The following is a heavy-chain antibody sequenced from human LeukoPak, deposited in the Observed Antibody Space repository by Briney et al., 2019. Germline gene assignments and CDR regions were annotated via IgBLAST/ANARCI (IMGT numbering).Heavy chain of an antibody. Sequence: KSSETLSLTCTVSGGSISSYYWSWIRQPAGKGLEWIGRIYTSGSTNYNPSLKSRVTMSVDTSKNQFSLKLSSVTAADTAVYYCARRLPGYSYAFDAFDIWGQGTMVTVSS. CDR1: GGSISSYY. D-gene: IGHD5-18*01. CDR3: ARRLPGYSYAFDAFDI. CDR2: IYTSGST. V-gene: IGHV4-4*07. J-gene: IGHJ3*02.